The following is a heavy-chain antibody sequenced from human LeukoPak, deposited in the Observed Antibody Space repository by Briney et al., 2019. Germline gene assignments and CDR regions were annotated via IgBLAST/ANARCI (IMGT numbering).Heavy chain of an antibody. Sequence: SETLSLTCIVSGDSIRTSSYYWGWIPQPPGKGLKWIGSIYYSGSTYYNPSLKSRVAISMDTSKNQFSLKLSSVTAADTAMYYCARQFYHDSSGADYWGQGALVTVSS. V-gene: IGHV4-39*01. J-gene: IGHJ4*02. CDR2: IYYSGST. CDR3: ARQFYHDSSGADY. CDR1: GDSIRTSSYY. D-gene: IGHD3-22*01.